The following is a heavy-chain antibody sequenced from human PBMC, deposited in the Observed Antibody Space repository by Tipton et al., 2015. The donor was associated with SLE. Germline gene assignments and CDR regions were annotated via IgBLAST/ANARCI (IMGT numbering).Heavy chain of an antibody. CDR3: ARQFCSGNDCHEHFDH. V-gene: IGHV5-51*01. CDR2: IYPGDSDT. Sequence: QLVQSGAEVKKPGESLKISCKASGYIFTTYWIGWVRQVPGKGLEYMGIIYPGDSDTTYSPSFQGQVTISADQSINTAYLQWSSLKASDTATYYCARQFCSGNDCHEHFDHWGQGTLVTVSS. J-gene: IGHJ1*01. D-gene: IGHD2-15*01. CDR1: GYIFTTYW.